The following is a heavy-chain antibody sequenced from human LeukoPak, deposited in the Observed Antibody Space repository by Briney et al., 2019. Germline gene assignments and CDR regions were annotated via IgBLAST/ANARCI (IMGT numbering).Heavy chain of an antibody. Sequence: QAGGSLRLSCEASGFTFISYSMAWVRQAPGKGLEWVSYITSTSATILYADSVRGRFIISRDNAKNSLYLQMNYLGAEDTAVYYCARDISSDGYNSWGRGTLVTVSS. V-gene: IGHV3-48*01. CDR1: GFTFISYS. D-gene: IGHD5-24*01. J-gene: IGHJ4*02. CDR2: ITSTSATI. CDR3: ARDISSDGYNS.